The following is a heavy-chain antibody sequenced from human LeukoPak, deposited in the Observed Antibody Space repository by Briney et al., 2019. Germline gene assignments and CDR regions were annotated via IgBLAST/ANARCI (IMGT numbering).Heavy chain of an antibody. CDR3: ARVLAYGSGSYWYYYYYYMDV. D-gene: IGHD3-10*01. J-gene: IGHJ6*03. Sequence: SETLSLTCTVSGGSISSSSYYWGWIRQPPGKGLEWIGSIYYSGSTNYNPSLKSRVTISVDTSKNQFSLKLSSVTAADTAVYYCARVLAYGSGSYWYYYYYYMDVWGKGTTVTVSS. CDR1: GGSISSSSYY. CDR2: IYYSGST. V-gene: IGHV4-39*07.